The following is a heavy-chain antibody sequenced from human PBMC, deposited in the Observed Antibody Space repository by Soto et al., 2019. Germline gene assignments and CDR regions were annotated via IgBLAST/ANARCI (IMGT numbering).Heavy chain of an antibody. CDR2: ISGSGGST. J-gene: IGHJ4*02. V-gene: IGHV3-23*01. CDR1: GFTFSTYA. CDR3: ARDFCPVPTCYDL. D-gene: IGHD2-2*01. Sequence: GGSLRLSCAASGFTFSTYAMSWVRLAPGKGLEWVSAISGSGGSTHYAGSVKGRFTISRDQSKNTLYLQMNSLRAEDTAVYYCARDFCPVPTCYDLWGQGVLVTVSS.